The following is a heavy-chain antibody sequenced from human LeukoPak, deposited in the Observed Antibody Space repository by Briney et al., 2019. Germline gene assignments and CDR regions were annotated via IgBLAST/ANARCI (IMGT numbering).Heavy chain of an antibody. CDR3: ARAPVGYYDFWSGYYGTGNYFDY. J-gene: IGHJ4*02. CDR2: ISGYSGNT. Sequence: ASVKVSCKASGYTFRNFGISWVRQAPGLGLEWMGWISGYSGNTNYAQKLQGRVTMTTDTSTSTAYMELRSLRPDDTAVYYCARAPVGYYDFWSGYYGTGNYFDYWGQGTLVTVSS. D-gene: IGHD3-3*01. CDR1: GYTFRNFG. V-gene: IGHV1-18*01.